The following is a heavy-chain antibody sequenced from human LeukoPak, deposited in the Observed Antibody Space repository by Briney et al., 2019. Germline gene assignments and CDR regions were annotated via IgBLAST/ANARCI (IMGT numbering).Heavy chain of an antibody. CDR1: DGSISSYY. V-gene: IGHV4-4*07. CDR3: AREGYSSSSLSGYYYMDV. D-gene: IGHD6-13*01. Sequence: SETLSLTCTVSDGSISSYYWSWIRQPAGKGLEWIGRIYTSGSTNYNPSLKSRVTMSVDTSKNQFSLKLSSVTAADTAVYYCAREGYSSSSLSGYYYMDVWGKGTTVTVSS. CDR2: IYTSGST. J-gene: IGHJ6*03.